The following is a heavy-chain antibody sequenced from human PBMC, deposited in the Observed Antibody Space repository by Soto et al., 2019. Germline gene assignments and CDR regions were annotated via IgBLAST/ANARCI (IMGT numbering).Heavy chain of an antibody. Sequence: GGSLRLSCAASGFTFSNAWMSWVRQAPGKGLEWVGRIKSKTEGGTTDYAAPVKGRLTISRDDSKNTLYLQMNSLKTEDTAVYYCTTGSWFDPWGQGTLVTVSS. J-gene: IGHJ5*02. CDR3: TTGSWFDP. CDR1: GFTFSNAW. CDR2: IKSKTEGGTT. V-gene: IGHV3-15*01.